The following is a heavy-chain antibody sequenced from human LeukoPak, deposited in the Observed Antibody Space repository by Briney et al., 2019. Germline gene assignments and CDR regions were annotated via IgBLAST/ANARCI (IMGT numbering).Heavy chain of an antibody. J-gene: IGHJ4*02. D-gene: IGHD3-3*01. CDR3: ARDWRGSDY. Sequence: AAVNVSCKASGYTFTDYYMHWVRQAPGQGLEWMGWINPKSGGTNYAQKFQGRVTIIRDTSISTAYMELSRLRSDDTAVYYCARDWRGSDYWGQGTLVTV. CDR1: GYTFTDYY. V-gene: IGHV1-2*02. CDR2: INPKSGGT.